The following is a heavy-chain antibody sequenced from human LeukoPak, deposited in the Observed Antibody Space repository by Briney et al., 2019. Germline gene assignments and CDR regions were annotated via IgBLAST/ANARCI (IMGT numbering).Heavy chain of an antibody. CDR2: IYYSGNT. J-gene: IGHJ5*02. Sequence: SETLSLTCTVSGGSISSYYWSWIRQPPGKGLEWIGYIYYSGNTNYNPSLKSRVTISVDTSKNQFSLKLSSVTAADTAVYYCARDLRIAAAGTTRWWFDPWGQGTLVTVSS. CDR3: ARDLRIAAAGTTRWWFDP. V-gene: IGHV4-59*01. D-gene: IGHD6-13*01. CDR1: GGSISSYY.